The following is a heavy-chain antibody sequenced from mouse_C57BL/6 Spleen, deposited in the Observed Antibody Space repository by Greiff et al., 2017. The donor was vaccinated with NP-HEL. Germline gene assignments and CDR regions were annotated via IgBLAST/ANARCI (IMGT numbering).Heavy chain of an antibody. Sequence: QVHVKQSGPGLVQPSQSLSITCTVSGFSLTSYGVHWVRQSPGKGLEWLGVIWRGGSTDYNAAFMSRLSITKDNSKSQVFFKMNSLQADDTAIYYCAKNGADYYGSSYAMDYWGQGTSVTVSS. CDR2: IWRGGST. CDR1: GFSLTSYG. D-gene: IGHD1-1*01. J-gene: IGHJ4*01. V-gene: IGHV2-5*01. CDR3: AKNGADYYGSSYAMDY.